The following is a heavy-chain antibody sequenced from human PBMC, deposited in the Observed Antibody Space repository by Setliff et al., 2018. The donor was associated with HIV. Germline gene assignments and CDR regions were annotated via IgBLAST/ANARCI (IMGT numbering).Heavy chain of an antibody. CDR2: LNPEANYI. J-gene: IGHJ6*02. D-gene: IGHD3-9*01. Sequence: GESLKISCTASGFTFSTSWMQWVRQSPGEGLLWVARLNPEANYIHYADSVKGRFTISRDNAKNTLYLQMNSLRTEDTAVYYCVRDTFDGRSYYGWDVWGQGTTVTVSS. V-gene: IGHV3-74*01. CDR3: VRDTFDGRSYYGWDV. CDR1: GFTFSTSW.